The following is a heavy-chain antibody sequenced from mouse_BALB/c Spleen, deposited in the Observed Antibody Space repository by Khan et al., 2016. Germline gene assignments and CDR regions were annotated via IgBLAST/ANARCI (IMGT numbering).Heavy chain of an antibody. CDR3: ARLHYYGRFAY. Sequence: EVQLQESGGGLVQPGGSLKLSCAASGFDFSRYWMSWVRQAPGKGLEWIGEINPDSSTINYTPSLKDKFIISRDNAKNTLYLQKSKVRSEDTALSYCARLHYYGRFAYWGQGTLVTVSA. V-gene: IGHV4-1*02. J-gene: IGHJ3*01. D-gene: IGHD1-2*01. CDR2: INPDSSTI. CDR1: GFDFSRYW.